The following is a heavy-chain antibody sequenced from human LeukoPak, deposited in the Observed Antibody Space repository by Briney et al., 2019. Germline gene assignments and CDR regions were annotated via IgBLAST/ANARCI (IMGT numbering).Heavy chain of an antibody. V-gene: IGHV3-11*04. CDR3: AREADAFDI. J-gene: IGHJ3*02. Sequence: GGSLRLSCAASGFTFSDYYMSWIRQAPGKGLEWLSYISSSGSTIYYADSVKGRFTISRDNAENSLYLQMNSLTPEDTAVYYCAREADAFDIWGQGTMVTVSS. CDR1: GFTFSDYY. CDR2: ISSSGSTI.